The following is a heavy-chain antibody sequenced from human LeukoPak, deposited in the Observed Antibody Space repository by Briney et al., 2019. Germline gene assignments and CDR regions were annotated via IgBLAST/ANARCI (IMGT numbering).Heavy chain of an antibody. CDR3: ASSGKGRSFTVVTSLGSDLSVY. D-gene: IGHD4-23*01. J-gene: IGHJ4*02. Sequence: SVKVSCKASGGTFSSYTISWVRQAPGQGLEWMGGIIPIFGTPNYAQKFQGRVTITADESTSTAYMELSSLRSEDTAVYYCASSGKGRSFTVVTSLGSDLSVYWGQGTLVTVSS. CDR2: IIPIFGTP. CDR1: GGTFSSYT. V-gene: IGHV1-69*13.